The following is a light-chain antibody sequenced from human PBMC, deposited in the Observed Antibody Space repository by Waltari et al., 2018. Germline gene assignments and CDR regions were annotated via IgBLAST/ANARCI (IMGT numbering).Light chain of an antibody. Sequence: QSVLTQPPSASGTPGQRVTISCSGSSSNIGRNVANWYQQLPGTAPKVLIDRNNQRPSGVPDRFSGSKSGTAAALASSGLQSEDEGDYYCAAWDDSLHGPVFGAGTKVTVL. CDR3: AAWDDSLHGPV. CDR2: RNN. V-gene: IGLV1-44*01. J-gene: IGLJ3*02. CDR1: SSNIGRNV.